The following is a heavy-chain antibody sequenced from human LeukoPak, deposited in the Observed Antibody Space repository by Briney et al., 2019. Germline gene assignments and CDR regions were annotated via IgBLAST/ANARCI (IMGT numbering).Heavy chain of an antibody. V-gene: IGHV3-30*02. Sequence: GGTLRLSRAASGFTFSSYGMHWVRQAPGKGLEWVAFIRYDGSNNYYADSVKGRFTISRDNSKNTLYLQMNSLRAEDTAVYSCAKDQWLVLDYWGQGTLVTVSS. CDR3: AKDQWLVLDY. D-gene: IGHD6-19*01. CDR1: GFTFSSYG. CDR2: IRYDGSNN. J-gene: IGHJ4*02.